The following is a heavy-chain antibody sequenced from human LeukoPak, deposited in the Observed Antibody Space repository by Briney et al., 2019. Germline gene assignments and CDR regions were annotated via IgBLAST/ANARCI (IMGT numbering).Heavy chain of an antibody. Sequence: GGSLRLSCAASGFTFSSYSMNWVRQAPGKGLEWVSYISSSSSTIYYADSVKGRFTISRDNAKNSLYLQMNSLRAEDTAVYYCARTSYGQGEGYWGQGTLVTVSS. D-gene: IGHD5-18*01. CDR1: GFTFSSYS. CDR3: ARTSYGQGEGY. CDR2: ISSSSSTI. J-gene: IGHJ4*02. V-gene: IGHV3-48*01.